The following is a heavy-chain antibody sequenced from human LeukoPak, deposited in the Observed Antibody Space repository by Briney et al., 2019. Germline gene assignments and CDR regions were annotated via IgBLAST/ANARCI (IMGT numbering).Heavy chain of an antibody. CDR3: ARAAYSSSHDY. D-gene: IGHD6-6*01. Sequence: PSETLSLTXTVSGGSISSYYWSWIRQPPGKGLERIGYIYYSGSTNYNPSLKSRVTISVDTSKNQFSLKLSSVTAADTAVYYCARAAYSSSHDYWGQGTLVTVSS. V-gene: IGHV4-59*01. CDR1: GGSISSYY. CDR2: IYYSGST. J-gene: IGHJ4*02.